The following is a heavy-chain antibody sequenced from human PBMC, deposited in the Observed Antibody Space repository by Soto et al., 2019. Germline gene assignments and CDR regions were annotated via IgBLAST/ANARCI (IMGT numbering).Heavy chain of an antibody. CDR1: GYSFTSYW. J-gene: IGHJ6*02. D-gene: IGHD2-2*01. CDR2: VDPSDSYT. CDR3: ASQRYCSSTSCYYGMDV. V-gene: IGHV5-10-1*01. Sequence: HGESLKISCKGSGYSFTSYWISWVRQMPGKGLEWMGRVDPSDSYTNYSPSFQGHVTISADKSISTAYLQWSSLRASDTAMYYCASQRYCSSTSCYYGMDVWGQGTTVTVSS.